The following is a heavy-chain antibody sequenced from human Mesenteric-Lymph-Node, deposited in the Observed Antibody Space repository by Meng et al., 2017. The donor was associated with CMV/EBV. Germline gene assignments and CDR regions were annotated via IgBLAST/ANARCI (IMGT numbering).Heavy chain of an antibody. CDR2: MYYSGST. Sequence: SETLSLTCTVSGGSIYTENYYWAWIRQPPGKTLEWIGSMYYSGSTNYDPSLKSRVAISADTSKNQFSLKLNSVTAADSAVYYCARRDYYRYSMNVWGQGTTVTVSS. V-gene: IGHV4-39*07. CDR1: GGSIYTENYY. D-gene: IGHD3-3*01. J-gene: IGHJ6*02. CDR3: ARRDYYRYSMNV.